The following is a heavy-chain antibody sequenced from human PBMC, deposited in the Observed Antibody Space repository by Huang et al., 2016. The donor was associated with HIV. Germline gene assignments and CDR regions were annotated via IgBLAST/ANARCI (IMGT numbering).Heavy chain of an antibody. CDR3: ARTAKGYSSLWDY. J-gene: IGHJ4*02. Sequence: QVQLVQSGAEVKKPGASVKVSCQASGYTFTRYYMHWVRPAPGQGLEWMGIINTSGGSTSYAQKFQGRVTMTRDTSTSTVYMELSSLRSEDTAVYYCARTAKGYSSLWDYWGQGTLVTVSS. CDR1: GYTFTRYY. V-gene: IGHV1-46*01. CDR2: INTSGGST. D-gene: IGHD6-13*01.